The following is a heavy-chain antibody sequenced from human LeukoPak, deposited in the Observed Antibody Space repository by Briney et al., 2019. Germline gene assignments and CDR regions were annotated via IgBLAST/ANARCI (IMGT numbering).Heavy chain of an antibody. CDR2: INSNRGGT. V-gene: IGHV1-2*02. Sequence: GASVKVSCKASGYSFTGYYMHWVRQAPGQGLEWMGWINSNRGGTNYAQKFQGRVTMTRDTSISTAYMELTRLRSDDTAVYYCARSARGYNQNFDIWGQGTMVTVCS. CDR3: ARSARGYNQNFDI. D-gene: IGHD5-12*01. J-gene: IGHJ3*02. CDR1: GYSFTGYY.